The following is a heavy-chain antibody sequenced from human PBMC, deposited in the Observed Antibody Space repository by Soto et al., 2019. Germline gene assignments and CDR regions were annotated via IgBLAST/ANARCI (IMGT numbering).Heavy chain of an antibody. Sequence: GGSLRLSCAASGFTFSSYSMNWVRQAPGKGLEWVSYISSSSSTVYYADSVKGRFTISRDNAKNSLYLQMNSLRDEDTAVYYCASPRRDYYDSSGYYYRRHGMDVWGQGTTVTVSS. CDR3: ASPRRDYYDSSGYYYRRHGMDV. J-gene: IGHJ6*02. V-gene: IGHV3-48*02. CDR1: GFTFSSYS. D-gene: IGHD3-22*01. CDR2: ISSSSSTV.